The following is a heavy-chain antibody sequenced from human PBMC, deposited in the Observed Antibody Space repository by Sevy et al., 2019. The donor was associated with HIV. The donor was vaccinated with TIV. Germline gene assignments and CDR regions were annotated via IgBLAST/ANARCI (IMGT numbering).Heavy chain of an antibody. D-gene: IGHD1-7*01. CDR3: ASELSWFDS. CDR2: IYHSGST. Sequence: WETLSLTCAVSGYSISSGYYWGWIRQPPGKGLEWIGSIYHSGSTYYNPSLKSRVTISVDTSKNQFSLKLSSVTAADTAVYYCASELSWFDSWGQGTLVTVSS. J-gene: IGHJ5*01. CDR1: GYSISSGYY. V-gene: IGHV4-38-2*01.